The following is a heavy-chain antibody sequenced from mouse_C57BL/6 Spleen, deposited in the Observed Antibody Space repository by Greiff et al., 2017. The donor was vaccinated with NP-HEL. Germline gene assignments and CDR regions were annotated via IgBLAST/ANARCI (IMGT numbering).Heavy chain of an antibody. J-gene: IGHJ3*01. CDR3: ARENWDDRFAY. Sequence: QVQLQQSGPELVKPGASVKISCKASGYAFSSSWMNWVKQRPGKGLEWIGRIYPGDGDTNYNGKFKGKATLTADKSSSTAYMQLSSLTSEDSAVYFCARENWDDRFAYWGQGTLVTVSA. CDR2: IYPGDGDT. CDR1: GYAFSSSW. V-gene: IGHV1-82*01. D-gene: IGHD4-1*01.